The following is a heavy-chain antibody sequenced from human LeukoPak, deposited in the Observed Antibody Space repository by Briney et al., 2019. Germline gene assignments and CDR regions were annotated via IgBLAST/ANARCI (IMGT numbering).Heavy chain of an antibody. CDR2: IYYSGST. Sequence: SETLSLTCTVSGDSISSYYWSWIRQPPGKGLEWIGYIYYSGSTNYNPSLKSRVTMSVDTSKNQFSLKLSSVTAADTAVYYCARDRTGDNWFDPWGQGTLVTVSS. J-gene: IGHJ5*02. CDR1: GDSISSYY. D-gene: IGHD3/OR15-3a*01. V-gene: IGHV4-59*01. CDR3: ARDRTGDNWFDP.